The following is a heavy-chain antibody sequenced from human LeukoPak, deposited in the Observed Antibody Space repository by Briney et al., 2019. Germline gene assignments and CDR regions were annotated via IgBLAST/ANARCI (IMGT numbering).Heavy chain of an antibody. Sequence: SETLSLTCTVSGGSISSYYWSWIRQPPGKGLEWIGYIYYSGSTNYNPSLKSRVTISVDTSKNQFSLKLSSVTAADTAVYYCARERVDLYYGSGSYRRFDPWDQGTLVTVSS. CDR3: ARERVDLYYGSGSYRRFDP. J-gene: IGHJ5*02. D-gene: IGHD3-10*01. CDR1: GGSISSYY. V-gene: IGHV4-59*01. CDR2: IYYSGST.